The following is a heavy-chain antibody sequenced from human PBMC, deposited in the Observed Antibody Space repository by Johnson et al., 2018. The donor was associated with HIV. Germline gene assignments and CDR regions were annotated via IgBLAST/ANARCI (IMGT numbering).Heavy chain of an antibody. CDR3: ARGKGAAAAEAFDI. Sequence: VQLVESGGGVVQPGGSLRLSCAASGFTFSSYDMHWVRQATGKGLEWVSAIGTAGDTYYPGSVKGRFTISRENAKNSLYLQMNSLRAGDTAVYYCARGKGAAAAEAFDIWGQGTMVTVSS. V-gene: IGHV3-13*01. CDR1: GFTFSSYD. D-gene: IGHD6-13*01. J-gene: IGHJ3*02. CDR2: IGTAGDT.